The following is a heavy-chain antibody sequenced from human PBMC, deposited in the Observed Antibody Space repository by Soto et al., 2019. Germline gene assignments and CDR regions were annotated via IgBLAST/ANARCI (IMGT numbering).Heavy chain of an antibody. CDR3: ARGHIPVYGPVPDYFDS. D-gene: IGHD2-21*01. V-gene: IGHV4-34*02. CDR2: VTHSGST. CDR1: GGSLRGSY. J-gene: IGHJ4*01. Sequence: QVHLQQWGAGLLKPSETLSLTCGVYGGSLRGSYWSWIRQPPGKALEWLGKVTHSGSTTFNPSLKSRVSVSVDTSDNQFSLKLTSVTAADTAVYYCARGHIPVYGPVPDYFDSWGHGTLVTVSS.